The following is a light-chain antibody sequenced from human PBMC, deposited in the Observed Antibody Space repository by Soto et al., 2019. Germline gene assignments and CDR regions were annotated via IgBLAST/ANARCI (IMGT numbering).Light chain of an antibody. J-gene: IGKJ3*01. Sequence: DIQMTQSPSSVSASVGDRVTITCRASQSISSWLAWYQQKPGKAPKLLIYAASSLHSGVPSRFSGSGSGTDFTLTISSLQPEDFATYYCQQSNSLPLTFGPGTKVDIK. V-gene: IGKV1-12*01. CDR1: QSISSW. CDR2: AAS. CDR3: QQSNSLPLT.